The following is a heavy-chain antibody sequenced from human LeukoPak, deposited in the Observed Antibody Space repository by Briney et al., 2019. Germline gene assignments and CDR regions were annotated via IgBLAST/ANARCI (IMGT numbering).Heavy chain of an antibody. D-gene: IGHD6-13*01. CDR2: LYYTGST. CDR3: ASVYSLYDN. CDR1: GGSISSRYY. J-gene: IGHJ4*02. V-gene: IGHV4-39*01. Sequence: TSETLSLTCSVSGGSISSRYYWGWIRQSPGKGLEWIGGLYYTGSTYYNPSLKSRITISVDTSKNQFSLKLTSVTAADTAVYYCASVYSLYDNWGQGILVIVSS.